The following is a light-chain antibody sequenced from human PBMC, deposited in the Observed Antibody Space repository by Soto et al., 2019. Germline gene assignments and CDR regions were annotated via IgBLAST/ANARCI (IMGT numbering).Light chain of an antibody. J-gene: IGKJ4*01. Sequence: DIQMTQSPSTLSASVGDRVTITCRASQSISSWLAWYQQKPGKAPKLLIYDASSLESGVPSRFSGSGSATEFTLTISSLQPDDFATYYCQQYNDWPPLTFGGGTKVDIK. CDR3: QQYNDWPPLT. CDR2: DAS. CDR1: QSISSW. V-gene: IGKV1-5*01.